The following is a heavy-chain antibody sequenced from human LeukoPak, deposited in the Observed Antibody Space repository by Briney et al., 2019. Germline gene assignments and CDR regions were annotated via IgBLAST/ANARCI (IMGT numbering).Heavy chain of an antibody. CDR1: GLTFSSYG. D-gene: IGHD3-10*01. V-gene: IGHV3-33*06. J-gene: IGHJ4*02. CDR2: IWYDGSNK. CDR3: AKSYHYYGSSIDY. Sequence: GGSLRLSCAASGLTFSSYGMHWVRQAPGKGLEWVAVIWYDGSNKYYADSVKGRFTISRDNSKNTLYLQMNSLRAEDTAVYYCAKSYHYYGSSIDYWGQGTLVTVSS.